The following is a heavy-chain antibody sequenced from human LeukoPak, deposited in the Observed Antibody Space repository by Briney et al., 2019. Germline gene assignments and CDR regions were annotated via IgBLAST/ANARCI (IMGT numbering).Heavy chain of an antibody. J-gene: IGHJ4*02. Sequence: PSETLSLTCTVSGGSISGSSYSWSWIRQPPGKGLEWIGSIFYSGSAYYNPSLKSRVTMSVDTSKNQFSLRLSSLTAADTAGYYCARGASVWGQGIPVTVSS. CDR3: ARGASV. CDR2: IFYSGSA. V-gene: IGHV4-39*07. CDR1: GGSISGSSYS.